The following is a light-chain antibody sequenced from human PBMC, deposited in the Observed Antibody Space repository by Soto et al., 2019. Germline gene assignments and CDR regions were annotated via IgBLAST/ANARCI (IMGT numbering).Light chain of an antibody. Sequence: DIQMTQSPSSLSASVGDRVTITCRASQDIRKDLGWYQQKPGKAPKRLIYAASSLQSGVPSRFSGSGSGTEFTLTISSLQPVDYATYYCLQHNDYPPTFGQGTKVEI. CDR2: AAS. CDR1: QDIRKD. V-gene: IGKV1-17*01. J-gene: IGKJ1*01. CDR3: LQHNDYPPT.